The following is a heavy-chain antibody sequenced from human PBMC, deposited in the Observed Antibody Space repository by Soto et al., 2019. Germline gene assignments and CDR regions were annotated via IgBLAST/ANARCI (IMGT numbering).Heavy chain of an antibody. J-gene: IGHJ5*02. Sequence: ETLSLTCAVYGGSFSGYYWSWIRQPPGKGLEWIGEINQSGSTNYNPSLKSRVTISVDTSKNQFSLKLSSVTAADTAVYYCATSGGSYPWGQGTLVTVSS. D-gene: IGHD2-15*01. CDR2: INQSGST. CDR1: GGSFSGYY. V-gene: IGHV4-34*01. CDR3: ATSGGSYP.